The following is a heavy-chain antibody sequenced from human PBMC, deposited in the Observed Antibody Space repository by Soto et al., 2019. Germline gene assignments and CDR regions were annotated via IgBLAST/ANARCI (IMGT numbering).Heavy chain of an antibody. CDR3: ARDLYGGSYSAFDY. D-gene: IGHD1-26*01. CDR2: ISYDGSNK. V-gene: IGHV3-30-3*01. J-gene: IGHJ4*02. CDR1: GFTFSSYA. Sequence: GGSLRLSCAASGFTFSSYAMHWVRQAPGKGLEWVAVISYDGSNKYYADSVKGRFTISRDNSKNTLYLQMNSLRAEDTAVYYCARDLYGGSYSAFDYWGQGTLVTVSS.